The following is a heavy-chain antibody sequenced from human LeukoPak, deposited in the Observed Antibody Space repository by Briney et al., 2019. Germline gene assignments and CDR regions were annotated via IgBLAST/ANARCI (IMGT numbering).Heavy chain of an antibody. CDR2: INAYNGDT. Sequence: ASVKVSCKASNYSFTSYGISWVRQAPEQGLEWMAWINAYNGDTNYAQKLQGRVTLTTETSTSTAYMELGSLRSDDTAVYYCARDGSGVWFDYWGQGTLVTVSS. CDR1: NYSFTSYG. J-gene: IGHJ4*02. CDR3: ARDGSGVWFDY. V-gene: IGHV1-18*01. D-gene: IGHD3-10*01.